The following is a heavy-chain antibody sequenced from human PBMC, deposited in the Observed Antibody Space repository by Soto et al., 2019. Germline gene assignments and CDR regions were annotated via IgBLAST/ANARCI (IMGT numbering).Heavy chain of an antibody. J-gene: IGHJ5*02. CDR2: XIPXFXTX. CDR1: VGTFSSYA. Sequence: SVKVSCKASVGTFSSYAISLVRQAPGQGLEWXGXXIPXFXTXNXXXXFQGRVTITADKSTSTAYMELSSLRSEDTAVYYCASWSSSNWFDPWGQGTLVTVSS. V-gene: IGHV1-69*06. D-gene: IGHD3-3*01. CDR3: ASWSSSNWFDP.